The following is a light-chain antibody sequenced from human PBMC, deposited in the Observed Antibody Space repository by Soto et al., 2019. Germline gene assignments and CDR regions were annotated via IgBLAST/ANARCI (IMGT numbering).Light chain of an antibody. CDR3: QQYNSYSYT. Sequence: DIQMTQYPSTLSASVGDRVTITCRASQSISSWLAWYQQKPGKAPKLLIYDASSLESGVPSRFSGSGSGTEFTLTISSLQPDDFATYYFQQYNSYSYTFGQGTKLEIK. CDR1: QSISSW. V-gene: IGKV1-5*01. CDR2: DAS. J-gene: IGKJ2*01.